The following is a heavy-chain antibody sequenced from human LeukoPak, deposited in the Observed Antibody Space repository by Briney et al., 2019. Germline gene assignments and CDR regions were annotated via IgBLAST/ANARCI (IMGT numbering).Heavy chain of an antibody. CDR2: INPNSGGT. CDR1: GYTFTKSY. V-gene: IGHV1-2*02. CDR3: ARGAAAALLPYYYYFMDV. J-gene: IGHJ6*03. Sequence: ASVKVSCKASGYTFTKSYIHWVRQAPGQGLEWMGWINPNSGGTNYAQKFQGRVTMTRDTSISTAYMELSRLKSDDTALYYCARGAAAALLPYYYYFMDVWGKGTTVTVSS. D-gene: IGHD6-13*01.